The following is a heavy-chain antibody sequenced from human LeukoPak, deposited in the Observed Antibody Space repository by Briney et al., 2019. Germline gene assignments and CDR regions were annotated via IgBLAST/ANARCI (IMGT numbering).Heavy chain of an antibody. CDR2: INHSGST. V-gene: IGHV4-34*01. CDR1: GGSFSGYY. CDR3: ARGDGSGWYPRHYYYYMDV. Sequence: SETLSLTCAVYGGSFSGYYWSWIRQPPGKGLEWIGEINHSGSTNYNPSLKSRVTISVDTSKNQFSLKLSSVTAADTAVYYCARGDGSGWYPRHYYYYMDVWGKGTTVTVSS. J-gene: IGHJ6*03. D-gene: IGHD6-19*01.